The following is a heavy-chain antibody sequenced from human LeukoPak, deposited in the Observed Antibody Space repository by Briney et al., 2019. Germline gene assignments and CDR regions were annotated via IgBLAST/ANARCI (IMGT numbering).Heavy chain of an antibody. CDR1: GGTFSSYA. D-gene: IGHD6-19*01. Sequence: SVKVSCKASGGTFSSYAISWVRQAPGQGLEWMGRIIPIFGTANYAQKFQGRVTITTDESTSTAYMELSSLRSEDTAVYYCARDAGYSSGRDYWGQGTLVTVSS. J-gene: IGHJ4*02. CDR2: IIPIFGTA. V-gene: IGHV1-69*05. CDR3: ARDAGYSSGRDY.